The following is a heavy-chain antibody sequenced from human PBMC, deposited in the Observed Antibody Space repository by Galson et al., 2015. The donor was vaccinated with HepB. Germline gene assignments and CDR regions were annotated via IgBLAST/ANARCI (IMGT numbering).Heavy chain of an antibody. Sequence: SLRLSCAASGFTFSSYGMHWVRQAPGKGLEWVAVIWYDGSNKYYADSVKGRFTISRDNSKNTLYLQMNSLRAEDTAVYYCARGGAMPYSSSWDLWLVFGSHYGMDVWGQGTTVTVSS. CDR3: ARGGAMPYSSSWDLWLVFGSHYGMDV. J-gene: IGHJ6*02. V-gene: IGHV3-33*01. CDR1: GFTFSSYG. D-gene: IGHD6-13*01. CDR2: IWYDGSNK.